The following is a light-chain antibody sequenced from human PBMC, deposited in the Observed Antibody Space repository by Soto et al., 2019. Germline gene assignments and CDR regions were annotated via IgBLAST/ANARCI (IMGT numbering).Light chain of an antibody. Sequence: QAVVTQPPSASGTPGQRVSISSSGGSSNIGTNTVNWYQHLPGTAPKLLIFSNDERPSGVPDRFSGSKSGTSASLAISGLQSDDEADYYCATWDDSLNGVVFGGGTKVTVL. CDR1: SSNIGTNT. V-gene: IGLV1-44*01. CDR2: SND. CDR3: ATWDDSLNGVV. J-gene: IGLJ2*01.